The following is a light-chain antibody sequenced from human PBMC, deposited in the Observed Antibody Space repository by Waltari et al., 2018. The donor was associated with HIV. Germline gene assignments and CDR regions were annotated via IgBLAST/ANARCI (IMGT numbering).Light chain of an antibody. CDR2: NNN. J-gene: IGLJ2*01. CDR1: SSNIGSTP. V-gene: IGLV1-44*01. Sequence: QSVLPQPPSASGTPGQRVTFSCSGSSSNIGSTPVDWYQKLPGTDPRLLIYNNNHEPSGFPDRFPGDKSGSAASLAIRGLQSEEEADYYCAAWYNSLNSHVLFGGGTKLTVL. CDR3: AAWYNSLNSHVL.